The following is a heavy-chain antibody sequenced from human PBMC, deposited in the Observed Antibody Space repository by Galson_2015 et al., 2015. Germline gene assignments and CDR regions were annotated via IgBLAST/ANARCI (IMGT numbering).Heavy chain of an antibody. CDR1: GFTFSSYA. Sequence: SLRLSCAASGFTFSSYAMSWVRQAPGKGLEWVSAISGSGGSTYYADSVKGRFTISRDNSKNMLYLQMNSLRAEDTAVYYCATQRGFWSGYYDFDYWGQGTLVTVSS. V-gene: IGHV3-23*01. D-gene: IGHD3-3*01. J-gene: IGHJ4*02. CDR2: ISGSGGST. CDR3: ATQRGFWSGYYDFDY.